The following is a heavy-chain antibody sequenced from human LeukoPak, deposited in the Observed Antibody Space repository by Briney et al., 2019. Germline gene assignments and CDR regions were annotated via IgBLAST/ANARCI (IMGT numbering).Heavy chain of an antibody. V-gene: IGHV4-39*02. CDR1: DDSISSSHYY. CDR3: VRDYSNFVQGD. CDR2: IYSGGET. D-gene: IGHD4-11*01. J-gene: IGHJ4*02. Sequence: PSETLSLTCTVSDDSISSSHYYWGWIRQSPGKGLEWIGSIYSGGETHYNPSLNSRVTIFLDTSKNRFSLNLISVTATDTAVYYCVRDYSNFVQGDWGQGTLVTVSS.